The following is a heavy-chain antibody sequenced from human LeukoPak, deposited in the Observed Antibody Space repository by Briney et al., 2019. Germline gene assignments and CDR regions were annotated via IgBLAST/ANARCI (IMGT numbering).Heavy chain of an antibody. D-gene: IGHD1-1*01. CDR3: ARGTGTTNFDC. CDR1: GDSVSSGTYY. J-gene: IGHJ4*02. CDR2: IFYSGST. Sequence: SETLSLTCNVSGDSVSSGTYYWSWIRQPPGKGLEWIGSIFYSGSTNYNPSLKSRVTISVDTSKNQFSLKLSSVTAADTAVYYCARGTGTTNFDCWGQGTLVSISS. V-gene: IGHV4-61*01.